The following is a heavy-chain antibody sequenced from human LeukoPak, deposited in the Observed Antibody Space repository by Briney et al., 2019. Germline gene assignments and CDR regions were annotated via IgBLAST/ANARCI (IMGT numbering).Heavy chain of an antibody. CDR2: ISWISGTM. J-gene: IGHJ4*02. CDR3: ARDINRSGTYFYYFDS. V-gene: IGHV3-9*01. D-gene: IGHD1-26*01. Sequence: PGGSLRLSCAASGFTFSSYGMHWVRQAPGKGLEWVSGISWISGTMVYADSVKGRFTISRDNAKRSLYLQMNSLRPEDTALYYCARDINRSGTYFYYFDSWGLGTLVTVSS. CDR1: GFTFSSYG.